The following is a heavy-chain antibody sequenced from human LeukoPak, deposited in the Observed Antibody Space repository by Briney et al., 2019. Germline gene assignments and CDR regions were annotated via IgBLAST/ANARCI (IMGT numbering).Heavy chain of an antibody. CDR3: ARVVMKAFYYYYMDV. CDR1: GYTFTSYY. CDR2: INPSGGST. Sequence: ASVKVSCKASGYTFTSYYMHWVRQAPGQGLEWMGIINPSGGSTSYAQKFQGRVTMTRDMSTSTVYMELSSLRSEDTAVYFCARVVMKAFYYYYMDVWGKGTTIIISS. J-gene: IGHJ6*03. D-gene: IGHD2-21*01. V-gene: IGHV1-46*01.